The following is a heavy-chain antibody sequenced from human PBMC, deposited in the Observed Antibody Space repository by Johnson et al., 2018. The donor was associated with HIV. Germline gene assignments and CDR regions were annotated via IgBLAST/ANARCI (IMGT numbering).Heavy chain of an antibody. J-gene: IGHJ3*02. V-gene: IGHV3-30-3*01. D-gene: IGHD6-6*01. CDR1: GFTFSSYA. Sequence: VQLVESGGGVVQPGRSLRLSCAASGFTFSSYAMHWVRQAPGKGLEWVAVISYDGSNKYYADSVKGRFTISRDNSKNTLYLQMNSLRAEDTAVYYCARDKGIAARLGAFDIWGQGTMVTVSS. CDR3: ARDKGIAARLGAFDI. CDR2: ISYDGSNK.